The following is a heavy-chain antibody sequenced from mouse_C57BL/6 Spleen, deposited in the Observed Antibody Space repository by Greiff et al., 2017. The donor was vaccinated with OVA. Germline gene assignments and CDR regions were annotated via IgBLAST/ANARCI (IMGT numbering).Heavy chain of an antibody. J-gene: IGHJ1*03. CDR1: GYTFTSYW. CDR2: IHPTSGST. D-gene: IGHD1-1*01. CDR3: VITTVVAPDWYFDV. V-gene: IGHV1-64*01. Sequence: QVQLQQPGAELVKPGASVKLSCKASGYTFTSYWMHWVKQRPGQGLEWIGMIHPTSGSTNYNEKFKSKATLTVDKSSSTAYMQLSSLTSEDSAVYYCVITTVVAPDWYFDVWGTGTTVTVSS.